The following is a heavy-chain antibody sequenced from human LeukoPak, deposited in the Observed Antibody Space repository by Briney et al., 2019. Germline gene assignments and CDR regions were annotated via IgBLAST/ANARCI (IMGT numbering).Heavy chain of an antibody. CDR2: ISSSSSYI. Sequence: PGGSLRLSCAASGFTFSSYSMNWVRQAPGKGLEWVSSISSSSSYIYYAYSVKGRFTISRDNAKNSLYLQMNSLRAEDTAVYYCARVRGVVVPAAMGVDYYYYMDVWGKGTTVTVSS. J-gene: IGHJ6*03. CDR1: GFTFSSYS. V-gene: IGHV3-21*01. CDR3: ARVRGVVVPAAMGVDYYYYMDV. D-gene: IGHD2-2*01.